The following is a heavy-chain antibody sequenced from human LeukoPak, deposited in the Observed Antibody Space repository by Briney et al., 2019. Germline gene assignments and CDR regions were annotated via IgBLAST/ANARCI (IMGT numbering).Heavy chain of an antibody. CDR1: GFTFSSYS. CDR3: ARDPAYIAAPGTLDY. V-gene: IGHV3-30*03. Sequence: GGSLRLSCAASGFTFSSYSMNWVRQAPGKGLEWVAVISYDGSNKYYADSVKGRFTISRDNSKNTLSLQMNSLRAEDTAVYYCARDPAYIAAPGTLDYWGQGTLVTVSS. J-gene: IGHJ4*02. D-gene: IGHD6-13*01. CDR2: ISYDGSNK.